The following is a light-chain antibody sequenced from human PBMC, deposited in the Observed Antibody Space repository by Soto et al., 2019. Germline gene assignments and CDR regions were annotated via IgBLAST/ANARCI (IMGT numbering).Light chain of an antibody. CDR3: QQLNSYPLT. V-gene: IGKV1-5*01. Sequence: DIQMTQSPATLSASVVNSVTITCRASQSISHWLAWYQQKPGKAPKFLIYAASTLQSGVPSRFSGSGSGTEFTLTISSLQPEDFATYYCQQLNSYPLTFGQGTRLENK. CDR1: QSISHW. CDR2: AAS. J-gene: IGKJ5*01.